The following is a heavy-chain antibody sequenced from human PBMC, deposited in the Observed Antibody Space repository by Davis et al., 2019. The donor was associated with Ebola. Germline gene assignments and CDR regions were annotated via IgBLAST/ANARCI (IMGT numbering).Heavy chain of an antibody. V-gene: IGHV1-46*01. CDR3: ARGSYYSKTTNWFDP. Sequence: ASVKVSCKASGYTFTSYGISWVRQAPGQGLEWMGIINPSGGSTSYAQKFQGRVTMTRDTSTSTVYMELSSLRSEDTAVYYCARGSYYSKTTNWFDPWGQGTLVTVSS. J-gene: IGHJ5*02. CDR2: INPSGGST. D-gene: IGHD4-11*01. CDR1: GYTFTSYG.